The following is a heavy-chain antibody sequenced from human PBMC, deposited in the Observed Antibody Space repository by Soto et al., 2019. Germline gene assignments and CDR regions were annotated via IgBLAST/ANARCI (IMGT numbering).Heavy chain of an antibody. CDR2: IWYDGSNK. Sequence: QVQLVESGGGVVQPGRSLRLSCAASGFTFSSYGMHWVRQAPGKGLEWVAVIWYDGSNKYYADSVKGRFTISRDNSKNTLYLQMNSLRAEDTAVYYCARDPYSRGPGAFDIWGQGTMVTVSS. V-gene: IGHV3-33*01. D-gene: IGHD2-15*01. CDR3: ARDPYSRGPGAFDI. CDR1: GFTFSSYG. J-gene: IGHJ3*02.